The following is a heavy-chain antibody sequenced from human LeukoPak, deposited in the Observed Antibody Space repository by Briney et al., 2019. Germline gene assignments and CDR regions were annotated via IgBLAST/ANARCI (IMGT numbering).Heavy chain of an antibody. Sequence: GGSLRLSCAASGFTFSSYAMRWVRQAPGKGLEWVAVISYDGSNKYYADSVKGRFTISRDNSKNTLYLQMNSLRAEDTAVYYCARGGHKAARREDNWFDPWGQGTLVTVSS. CDR1: GFTFSSYA. CDR2: ISYDGSNK. CDR3: ARGGHKAARREDNWFDP. J-gene: IGHJ5*02. V-gene: IGHV3-30*01. D-gene: IGHD6-6*01.